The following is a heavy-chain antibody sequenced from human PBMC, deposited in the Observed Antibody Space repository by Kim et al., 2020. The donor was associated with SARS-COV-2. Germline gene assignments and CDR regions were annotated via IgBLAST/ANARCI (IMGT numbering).Heavy chain of an antibody. CDR1: GVSFRNSC. J-gene: IGHJ4*01. Sequence: GGSLRLSCTASGVSFRNSCMHWVRQAPGKGLGWVAHINSGGSKTNYADSVKGRFTISRDNAKKTLYLQMLSLRADDTAVYYCTADRGNARHYWG. CDR3: TADRGNARHY. CDR2: INSGGSKT. V-gene: IGHV3-74*01. D-gene: IGHD6-6*01.